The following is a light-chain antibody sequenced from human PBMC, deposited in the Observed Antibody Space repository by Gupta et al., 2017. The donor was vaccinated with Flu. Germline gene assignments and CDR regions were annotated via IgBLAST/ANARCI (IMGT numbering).Light chain of an antibody. CDR1: SGAVTNGHY. CDR2: DAA. J-gene: IGLJ3*02. CDR3: FLSYNGIQV. V-gene: IGLV7-46*01. Sequence: QAVVTQEPSLTVSPGGTVPLTCGSSSGAVTNGHYPYWFQQKPGQAPRTLIYDAANKHSWTPARFSGSLLGGKAALTLSGAQPEDEADYYCFLSYNGIQVSGGGTKLTVL.